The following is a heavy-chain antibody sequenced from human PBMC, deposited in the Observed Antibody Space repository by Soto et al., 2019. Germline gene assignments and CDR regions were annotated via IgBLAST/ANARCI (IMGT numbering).Heavy chain of an antibody. Sequence: PSETLSLTCAVYGGSFSEYYWTWIRQSPGKGLEWIGEIHHSGSTNYNPSLKSRVTISVDTSKNQFSLKLISVTASDTAVYYCAIVPRYYHYSAWQYWSREYFFDFWGFLSLVTVSS. J-gene: IGHJ4*01. CDR2: IHHSGST. CDR1: GGSFSEYY. D-gene: IGHD2-2*01. CDR3: AIVPRYYHYSAWQYWSREYFFDF. V-gene: IGHV4-34*01.